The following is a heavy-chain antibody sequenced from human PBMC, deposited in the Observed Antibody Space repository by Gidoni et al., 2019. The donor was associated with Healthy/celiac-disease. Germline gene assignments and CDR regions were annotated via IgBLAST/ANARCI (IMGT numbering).Heavy chain of an antibody. CDR1: GFTFDDYA. J-gene: IGHJ4*02. V-gene: IGHV3-9*01. Sequence: EVQLVESGGGLVQPGRSLRLSFAASGFTFDDYAMHWVRQAPGKGLEWVSGSSWNSGSRGYADSVKGRFTISRDKAKNSRYLQMNSLRAEDTALYYCAKDTGDCSGGSCYPDYWGQGNLVTVSS. CDR3: AKDTGDCSGGSCYPDY. D-gene: IGHD2-15*01. CDR2: SSWNSGSR.